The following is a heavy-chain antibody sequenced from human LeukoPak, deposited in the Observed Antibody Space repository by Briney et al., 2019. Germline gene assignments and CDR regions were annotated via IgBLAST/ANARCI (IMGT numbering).Heavy chain of an antibody. J-gene: IGHJ4*02. Sequence: GGSLRLSCAASGFTFSSYEMNWVRQAPGKGLEWVSYISSSGTTIYYADSVKGRFTISRDNSKNSLYLQMNSLRTEDTALYYCAKGKAVAGYYFDYWGQGTLVTVSS. CDR2: ISSSGTTI. D-gene: IGHD6-19*01. CDR3: AKGKAVAGYYFDY. V-gene: IGHV3-48*03. CDR1: GFTFSSYE.